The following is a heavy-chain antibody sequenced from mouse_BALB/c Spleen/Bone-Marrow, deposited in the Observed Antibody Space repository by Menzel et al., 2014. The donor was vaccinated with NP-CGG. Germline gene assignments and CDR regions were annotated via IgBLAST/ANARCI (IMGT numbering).Heavy chain of an antibody. V-gene: IGHV1-22*01. CDR2: INPNIGGT. CDR3: ARGRFAY. Sequence: EVKLMESGPELVKPGASVKISCKTSGYTFTDYTIHWVKQSPGKSLEWIGNINPNIGGTTYNQKFKGKATSTLDKSSRTAYMELRSLTSEDSAVYYCARGRFAYWGQGTLVTVSA. J-gene: IGHJ3*01. CDR1: GYTFTDYT.